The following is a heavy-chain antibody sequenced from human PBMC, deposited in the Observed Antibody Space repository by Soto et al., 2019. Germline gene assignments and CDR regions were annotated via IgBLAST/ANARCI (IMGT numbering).Heavy chain of an antibody. Sequence: PGLSLKISCQASGYSISTFWIAWVRQMPGEGLEWLGIIYPDDSDTRYSPSFLGQVTISADKSIKTTYLQWSSLKASDTAIYFCASSVLVTSTMNYFDLWGQGTLVTVS. D-gene: IGHD2-8*02. CDR2: IYPDDSDT. V-gene: IGHV5-51*01. CDR1: GYSISTFW. J-gene: IGHJ4*02. CDR3: ASSVLVTSTMNYFDL.